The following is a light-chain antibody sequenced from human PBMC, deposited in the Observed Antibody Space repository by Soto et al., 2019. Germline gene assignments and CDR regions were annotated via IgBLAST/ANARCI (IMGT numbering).Light chain of an antibody. CDR3: SSYTRSTTRV. CDR1: SSDVGGYNY. Sequence: QSVLTQPASVSGSPGQSVTISCTGTSSDVGGYNYVSGIQQHPGKAPKLMIYEVSNRPSGVSNRFSGSKSGNTASLTISGLQAEDEADYYCSSYTRSTTRVFGGGTKLTVL. J-gene: IGLJ3*02. CDR2: EVS. V-gene: IGLV2-14*01.